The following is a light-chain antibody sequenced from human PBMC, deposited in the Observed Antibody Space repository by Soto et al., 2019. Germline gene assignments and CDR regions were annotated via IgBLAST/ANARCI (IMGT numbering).Light chain of an antibody. CDR2: LGS. Sequence: EIVLTQSPLSLSVSPGEPASISCRSSQSLTHSSGYNYLDWYLLKSGQPPQLVIYLGSNRGSGVPDRFSGSGSGTHFTLTISRVETEDAGVYFCMQPLQTLITFGQGTRWRFN. J-gene: IGKJ5*01. V-gene: IGKV2-28*01. CDR3: MQPLQTLIT. CDR1: QSLTHSSGYNY.